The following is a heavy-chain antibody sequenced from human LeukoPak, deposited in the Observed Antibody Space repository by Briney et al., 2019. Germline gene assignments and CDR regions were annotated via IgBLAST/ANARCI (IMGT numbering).Heavy chain of an antibody. J-gene: IGHJ6*04. CDR2: ISGSGGST. CDR3: ARAPSYSSGWSGYYGMDV. Sequence: GGSLRLSCAASGFTFSSYAMSWVRQAPGKGLEWVSAISGSGGSTYYADSVKGRFTISRDNSKNTLYLQMNSLRAEDTAVYYCARAPSYSSGWSGYYGMDVWGKGTTVTVSS. CDR1: GFTFSSYA. D-gene: IGHD6-13*01. V-gene: IGHV3-23*01.